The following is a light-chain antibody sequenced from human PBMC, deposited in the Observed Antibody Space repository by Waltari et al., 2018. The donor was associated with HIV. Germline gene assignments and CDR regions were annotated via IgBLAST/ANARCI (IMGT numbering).Light chain of an antibody. CDR1: TSAISYFKY. Sequence: HSALTQPASVSGSPGQSITISCTGPTSAISYFKYVSWYQQPPGPAPKLFIFEVYSRPSGISDRFSGSTSGVTASLTISALRAEDEADYFCSSYSARGFVVFGGGTKVTVL. CDR2: EVY. J-gene: IGLJ3*02. CDR3: SSYSARGFVV. V-gene: IGLV2-14*01.